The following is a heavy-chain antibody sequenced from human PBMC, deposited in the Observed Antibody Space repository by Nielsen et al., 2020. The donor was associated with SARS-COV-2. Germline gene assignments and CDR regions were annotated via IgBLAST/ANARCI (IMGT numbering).Heavy chain of an antibody. Sequence: GESLKISCAASGFSFRDNYLSWIRQAPGKGLEWVSYIGGSGSHTHYIDSVKGRFTISRDNAEKSLFLQMNSLRAEDTAVYYCARVSEQGDSYGFYFDYWGQGTLVTVSS. J-gene: IGHJ4*02. CDR2: IGGSGSHT. D-gene: IGHD5-18*01. V-gene: IGHV3-11*06. CDR1: GFSFRDNY. CDR3: ARVSEQGDSYGFYFDY.